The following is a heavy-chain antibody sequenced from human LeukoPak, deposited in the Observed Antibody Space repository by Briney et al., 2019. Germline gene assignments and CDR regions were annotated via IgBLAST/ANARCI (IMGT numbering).Heavy chain of an antibody. CDR1: GGSISSSFYY. CDR2: TYYSGST. CDR3: ARPYYYDSRIDP. V-gene: IGHV4-30-4*01. Sequence: SETLSLTCTVSGGSISSSFYYWSWIRQPPGKGLEWIGYTYYSGSTYYNPSLKSRVTISVDTSKNQFSLKLTSVTAADTAVYYCARPYYYDSRIDPWGQGTLVTVSS. D-gene: IGHD3-22*01. J-gene: IGHJ5*02.